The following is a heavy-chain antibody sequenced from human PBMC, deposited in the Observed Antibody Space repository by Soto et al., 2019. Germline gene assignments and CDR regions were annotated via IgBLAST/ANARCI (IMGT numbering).Heavy chain of an antibody. Sequence: QVQLVESGGGVVQPGGSLRLSCAASGFTFTSDCMHWVRQAPGKGLEWVAVISYGGTNKYYEDSVKGRFTISRDNSKNTLYQQMNRLSAEDAALYYCAKDLERGSGWYVDYWGQGTLVTVSS. CDR3: AKDLERGSGWYVDY. J-gene: IGHJ4*02. V-gene: IGHV3-30*18. CDR2: ISYGGTNK. CDR1: GFTFTSDC. D-gene: IGHD6-19*01.